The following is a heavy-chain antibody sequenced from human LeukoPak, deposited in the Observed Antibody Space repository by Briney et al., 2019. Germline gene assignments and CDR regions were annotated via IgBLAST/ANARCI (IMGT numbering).Heavy chain of an antibody. Sequence: ASVKVSCKASGYTFTSYGISWVRQAPGQGLEWMGWISAYNGNTNYAQKLQGRVTMTTDTSTSTAYMELRSLRSDDTAVYYCARDRNVVVPAAIRYYYGMDVWGQGTTVTVSS. D-gene: IGHD2-2*01. CDR3: ARDRNVVVPAAIRYYYGMDV. J-gene: IGHJ6*02. CDR1: GYTFTSYG. V-gene: IGHV1-18*01. CDR2: ISAYNGNT.